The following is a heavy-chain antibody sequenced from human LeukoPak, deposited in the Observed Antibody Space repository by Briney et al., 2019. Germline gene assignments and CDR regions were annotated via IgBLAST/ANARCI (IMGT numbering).Heavy chain of an antibody. CDR3: ARAGSALGYFQH. D-gene: IGHD1-26*01. CDR1: GFTFSSYA. CDR2: ISGSGGST. V-gene: IGHV3-23*01. J-gene: IGHJ1*01. Sequence: PGGSLRLSCAASGFTFSSYAMSWVRQAPGKGLEWVSAISGSGGSTYYADSVKGRFTISRDNAKNTLYLQMNSLRAEDTAVYYCARAGSALGYFQHWGQGTLVTVSS.